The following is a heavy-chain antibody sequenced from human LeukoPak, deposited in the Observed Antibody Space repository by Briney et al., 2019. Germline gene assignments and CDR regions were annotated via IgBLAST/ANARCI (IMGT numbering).Heavy chain of an antibody. D-gene: IGHD5-12*01. CDR2: IYYIGST. J-gene: IGHJ4*02. Sequence: SETLSLTCTVSGTSISSYYWSWIRQSPGKGLELIGYIYYIGSTNYNPSLKSRVTISIDTSKNQFSLKLSSVTAAGTAVCYCARIVATIGTDYWGQGTLVTVSS. CDR3: ARIVATIGTDY. CDR1: GTSISSYY. V-gene: IGHV4-59*01.